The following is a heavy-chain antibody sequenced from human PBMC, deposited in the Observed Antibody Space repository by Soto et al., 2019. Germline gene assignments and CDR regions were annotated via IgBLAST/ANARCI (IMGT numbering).Heavy chain of an antibody. D-gene: IGHD1-20*01. CDR1: GFTFSSYS. CDR3: ARDNSKKGQPLDY. J-gene: IGHJ4*02. CDR2: ISRSRSYI. V-gene: IGHV3-21*01. Sequence: EVQLVESGGGLVKPGGSLRLSCAASGFTFSSYSMNWVRQAPGTGLEWVSAISRSRSYIYYADSVKGRFTIPGDNAKNSLYLQMNSLRAADTAVYYCARDNSKKGQPLDYWGQGTLVTVSS.